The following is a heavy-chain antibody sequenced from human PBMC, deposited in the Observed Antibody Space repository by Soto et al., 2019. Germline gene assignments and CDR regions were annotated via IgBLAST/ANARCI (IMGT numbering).Heavy chain of an antibody. D-gene: IGHD2-2*01. CDR1: GYSFTSYW. CDR3: ALTRPDIVVVPAAPSYGMDV. CDR2: IDPSDSYT. V-gene: IGHV5-10-1*01. J-gene: IGHJ6*02. Sequence: PGASLKISCKGSGYSFTSYWISWVRQMPGKGLEWMGSIDPSDSYTNYSPSFQGHVTISADKSISTAYLQWSSLKASDTAMYYCALTRPDIVVVPAAPSYGMDVWGQGTTVTVSS.